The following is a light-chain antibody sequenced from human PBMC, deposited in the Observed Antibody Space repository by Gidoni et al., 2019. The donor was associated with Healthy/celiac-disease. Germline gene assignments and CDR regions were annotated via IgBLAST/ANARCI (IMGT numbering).Light chain of an antibody. V-gene: IGLV2-14*01. CDR2: EVS. Sequence: QSALTQPASVSGSPGQSITISCTGTSSHVGGYNYVSWYQQHPGKAPKLMIYEVSNRPSGVSNRFSGAKSGKTASRSISGLQDEDESDYYCNSYTSTSTWVFGGGTKLTVL. CDR1: SSHVGGYNY. J-gene: IGLJ3*02. CDR3: NSYTSTSTWV.